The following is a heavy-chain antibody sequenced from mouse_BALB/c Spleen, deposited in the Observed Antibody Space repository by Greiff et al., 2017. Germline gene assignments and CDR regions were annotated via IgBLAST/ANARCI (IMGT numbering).Heavy chain of an antibody. CDR3: ARYYGSSYETRFDY. V-gene: IGHV5-9*03. Sequence: EVKVVESGGGLVKPGGSLKLSCAASGFTFSSYTMSWVRQTPEKRLEWVATISSGGGNTYYPDSVKGRFTISRDNAKNNLYLQMSSLRSEDTALYYCARYYGSSYETRFDYWGQGTTLTVSS. CDR2: ISSGGGNT. D-gene: IGHD1-1*01. J-gene: IGHJ2*01. CDR1: GFTFSSYT.